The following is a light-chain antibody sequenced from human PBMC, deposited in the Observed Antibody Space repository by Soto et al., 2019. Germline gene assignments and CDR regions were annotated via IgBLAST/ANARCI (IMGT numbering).Light chain of an antibody. CDR1: SSDVGGHNY. Sequence: QSALTQPRSVSGSPGQSVTISCTGTSSDVGGHNYVSWYQQYPGKAPKLLLSSVSKRPSGVPDRFSGSKSGNTASLTISGLHAEDEAEYYCCSYAGSYTYVFGTGTKVTVL. CDR3: CSYAGSYTYV. V-gene: IGLV2-11*01. J-gene: IGLJ1*01. CDR2: SVS.